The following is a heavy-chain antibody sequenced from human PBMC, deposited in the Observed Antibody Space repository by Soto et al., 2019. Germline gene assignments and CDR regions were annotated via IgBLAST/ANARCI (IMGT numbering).Heavy chain of an antibody. CDR2: INYSGST. V-gene: IGHV4-31*03. CDR3: ARGRSSTRPYPIGY. CDR1: GGSISSGGYY. D-gene: IGHD2-2*01. Sequence: QVQLQESGPGLVKPSQTLSLTCTVSGGSISSGGYYWSWIRQHPGKGLEWIGYINYSGSTYYNPSLKSRVRISVDKYKNPFYLKMSSVTAAATAVYYCARGRSSTRPYPIGYWGQGTLVTVSS. J-gene: IGHJ4*02.